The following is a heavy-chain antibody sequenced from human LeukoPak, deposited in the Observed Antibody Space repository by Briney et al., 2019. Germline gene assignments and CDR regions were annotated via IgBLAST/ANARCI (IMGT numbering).Heavy chain of an antibody. J-gene: IGHJ4*02. D-gene: IGHD3-22*01. CDR2: ISPSGGST. CDR1: GYTFTSYY. V-gene: IGHV1-46*01. CDR3: ARTTYYDSNTCDY. Sequence: ASVKVSRKASGYTFTSYYIHWVRQAPGPGQGLEWLGKISPSGGSTRYAQKFQGRVTMTRDTSTSTVYMELSSLRSEDTAVYYCARTTYYDSNTCDYWGQGTLVTVSS.